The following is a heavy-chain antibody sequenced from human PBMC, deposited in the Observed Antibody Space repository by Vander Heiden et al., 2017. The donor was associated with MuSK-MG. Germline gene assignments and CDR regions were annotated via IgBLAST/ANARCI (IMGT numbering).Heavy chain of an antibody. J-gene: IGHJ6*02. CDR1: GFIFSNSN. D-gene: IGHD7-27*01. CDR2: ISFSRSTI. CDR3: AGDASLGFMDV. V-gene: IGHV3-48*01. Sequence: EVQLVASGGGLVQPGGSLRLSCAASGFIFSNSNMNWVRQAPGKGLEWISYISFSRSTIYYADSVKGRFTISRAKNSLYLQMNSLRAEDTAVYYCAGDASLGFMDVWGQGTTVTVSS.